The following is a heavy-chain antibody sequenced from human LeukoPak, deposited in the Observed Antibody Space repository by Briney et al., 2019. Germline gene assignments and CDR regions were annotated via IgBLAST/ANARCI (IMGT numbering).Heavy chain of an antibody. Sequence: ASVKVSCKASGYTFTSYGISWVRQAPGRGLEWMGWISAYNGNTNYAQKLQGRVTMTTDTSTSTAYMELRSLRSDDTAVYYCARDEGTYYDFWSGYPNWFDPWGQGTLVTVSS. J-gene: IGHJ5*02. CDR1: GYTFTSYG. V-gene: IGHV1-18*01. CDR2: ISAYNGNT. CDR3: ARDEGTYYDFWSGYPNWFDP. D-gene: IGHD3-3*01.